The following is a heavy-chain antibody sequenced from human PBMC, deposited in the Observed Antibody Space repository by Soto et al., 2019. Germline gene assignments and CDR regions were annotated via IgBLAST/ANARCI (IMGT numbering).Heavy chain of an antibody. CDR3: ARVFYYYDSSGYYVYFDY. Sequence: SETLSLTCAVYGGSFSGYYWSWIRQPPGKGLEWIGEINHSGSTNYNPSLKSRVTISVDTSKNQFSLKLSSVTAADTAVYYCARVFYYYDSSGYYVYFDYWGQGTLLPFSS. CDR1: GGSFSGYY. J-gene: IGHJ4*02. CDR2: INHSGST. V-gene: IGHV4-34*01. D-gene: IGHD3-22*01.